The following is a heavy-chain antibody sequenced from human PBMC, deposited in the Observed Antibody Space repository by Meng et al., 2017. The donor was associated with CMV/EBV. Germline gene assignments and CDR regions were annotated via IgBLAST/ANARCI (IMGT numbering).Heavy chain of an antibody. J-gene: IGHJ4*02. CDR2: IYYSGTT. V-gene: IGHV4-31*03. D-gene: IGHD1-26*01. CDR1: GVSISSTGHY. Sequence: CSVSGVSISSTGHYWSWFRQHPGKGLEWIGYIYYSGTTYYSPSLKSRVTISIDTSKDQFSLKLSSVTAADTAVYYCGRLMGATTADFWGQGTLVTVSS. CDR3: GRLMGATTADF.